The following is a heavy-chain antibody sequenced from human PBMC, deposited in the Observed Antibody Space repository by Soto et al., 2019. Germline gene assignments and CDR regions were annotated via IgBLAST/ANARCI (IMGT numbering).Heavy chain of an antibody. CDR1: GFTFSSYA. J-gene: IGHJ4*02. CDR2: ILSDVTNT. CDR3: ARDRKYYFDY. V-gene: IGHV3-30-3*01. Sequence: QVQLVESGGGVVQPGRSLRLSCAASGFTFSSYAMHWVRQAPGKGLEWVAFILSDVTNTYYADSVKGRFTISRDNSKNTVYLQMTSLRVEDTAVYYCARDRKYYFDYWGQGTLVTVSS.